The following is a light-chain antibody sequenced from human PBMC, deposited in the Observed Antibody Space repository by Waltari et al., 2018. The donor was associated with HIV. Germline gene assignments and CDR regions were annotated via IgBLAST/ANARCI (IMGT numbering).Light chain of an antibody. J-gene: IGKJ1*01. CDR1: QGIGND. Sequence: AIQMTQSPPSLSASVGGRVTITCRASQGIGNDLGWYQQQPGHPPKLLIYSASRLQSGVASRFSGSGSGTDFTLTISGLRPEDFATYYCMHDYNYPRTFGRGT. CDR3: MHDYNYPRT. CDR2: SAS. V-gene: IGKV1-6*01.